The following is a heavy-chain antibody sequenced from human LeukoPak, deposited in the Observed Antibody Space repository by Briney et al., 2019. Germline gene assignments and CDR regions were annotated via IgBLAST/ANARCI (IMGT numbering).Heavy chain of an antibody. CDR2: TYYRSNWDN. J-gene: IGHJ6*02. D-gene: IGHD6-19*01. V-gene: IGHV6-1*01. CDR1: GDSVSSNNAA. CDR3: ASGGSGWSVGSNFSYYCGMAV. Sequence: SQTLSLTCSISGDSVSSNNAAWNWIRQSPSRGLEWLGRTYYRSNWDNDYAVSVKSRITTTPDTSKNQFSLQLNSVTPEDTAVYYCASGGSGWSVGSNFSYYCGMAVWGQGTTVTVSS.